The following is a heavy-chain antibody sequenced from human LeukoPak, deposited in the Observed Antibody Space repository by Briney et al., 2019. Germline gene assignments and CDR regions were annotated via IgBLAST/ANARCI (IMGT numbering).Heavy chain of an antibody. CDR1: GYTFTSYG. V-gene: IGHV1-18*01. D-gene: IGHD2-2*02. J-gene: IGHJ3*02. Sequence: ASVKVSCKASGYTFTSYGISWVRQAPRQGLEWMGWISAYNGNTNYAQKLQGRVTMTTDTSTSTAYMELRSLRSDDTAVYYCARITYCSSTSCYTGDAFDIWGQGTMVTVSS. CDR3: ARITYCSSTSCYTGDAFDI. CDR2: ISAYNGNT.